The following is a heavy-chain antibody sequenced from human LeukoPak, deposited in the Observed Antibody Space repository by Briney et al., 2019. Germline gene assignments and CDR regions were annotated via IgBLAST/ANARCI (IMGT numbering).Heavy chain of an antibody. V-gene: IGHV4-31*03. J-gene: IGHJ3*02. D-gene: IGHD4-17*01. Sequence: SETLSLTCTASGASINSGGFFWSWIRQNPGKGLEWIGHIYYSGYTYYNPSLTSRLAISLDTSKTQFSLRLSSVTAADTALYYCARVLGVTTGHTFDIWGQGIMVTVSS. CDR3: ARVLGVTTGHTFDI. CDR2: IYYSGYT. CDR1: GASINSGGFF.